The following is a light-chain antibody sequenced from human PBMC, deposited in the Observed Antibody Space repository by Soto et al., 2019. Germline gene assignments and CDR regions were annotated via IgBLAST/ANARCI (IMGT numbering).Light chain of an antibody. CDR2: AAS. CDR1: QGVLSSY. J-gene: IGKJ2*01. CDR3: QQYNSSPRT. V-gene: IGKV3-20*01. Sequence: EIVLTQSPGTLSLSPGERATLSCRTSQGVLSSYFAWYQQKPGQAPRLLIYAASTRASGIPDRFSGSGSGTDFTLTINRLESEDFAVYYCQQYNSSPRTFGQGTKLEIK.